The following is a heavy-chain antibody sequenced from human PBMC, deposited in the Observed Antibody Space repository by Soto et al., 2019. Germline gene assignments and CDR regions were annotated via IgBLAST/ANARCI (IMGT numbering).Heavy chain of an antibody. CDR1: GFTFSSYT. D-gene: IGHD3-16*01. J-gene: IGHJ6*02. CDR3: AKRGHYYYYGMNV. Sequence: PGGSLRLSCAASGFTFSSYTLSWVRQAPGKGLEWVSAIRASGSDTFYADSVKGRFTISRDNSKNTLYLQMNSLRAEDTAIYYCAKRGHYYYYGMNVWGQGTTVTVSS. CDR2: IRASGSDT. V-gene: IGHV3-23*01.